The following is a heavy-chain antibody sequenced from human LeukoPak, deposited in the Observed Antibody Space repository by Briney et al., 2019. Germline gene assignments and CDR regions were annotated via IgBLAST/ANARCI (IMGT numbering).Heavy chain of an antibody. CDR2: INAGNGNT. CDR1: GYTFTSYG. V-gene: IGHV1-3*01. D-gene: IGHD3-22*01. J-gene: IGHJ4*02. CDR3: ARAPWLNYYDSSGYPDY. Sequence: ASVKVSCKASGYTFTSYGISWVRQAPGQGLEWMGWINAGNGNTKYSQKFQGRVTITRDTSASTAYMELSSLRSEDTAVYYCARAPWLNYYDSSGYPDYWGQGTLVTVSS.